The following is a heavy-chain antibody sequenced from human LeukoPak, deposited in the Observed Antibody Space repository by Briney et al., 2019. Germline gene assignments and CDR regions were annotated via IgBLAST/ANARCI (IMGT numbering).Heavy chain of an antibody. V-gene: IGHV3-9*01. J-gene: IGHJ4*02. D-gene: IGHD5-24*01. Sequence: PGGSLRLSCAASGFTFDDYAMHWVRQAPGKGLEWVSGISWYSGSIGYADSVKGRFTISRDNSKNTLYLQMNSLRAEDTAVYYCAKDQGDGYNYLFDYWGQGTLVTVSS. CDR1: GFTFDDYA. CDR3: AKDQGDGYNYLFDY. CDR2: ISWYSGSI.